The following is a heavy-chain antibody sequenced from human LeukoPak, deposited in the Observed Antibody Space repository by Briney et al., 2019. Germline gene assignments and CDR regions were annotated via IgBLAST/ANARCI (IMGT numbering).Heavy chain of an antibody. V-gene: IGHV3-21*01. J-gene: IGHJ6*02. D-gene: IGHD4-17*01. Sequence: GGSLRLSCAASGFTFSSYSMNWVRQAPGKGLEWVSSISSSSSHIYYADSVKGRFTISRDNAKNSLYLQMNSLRAEDTAVYYCARDLLTVTTNHRGLAYYGMDVWGQGTTVTVSS. CDR2: ISSSSSHI. CDR3: ARDLLTVTTNHRGLAYYGMDV. CDR1: GFTFSSYS.